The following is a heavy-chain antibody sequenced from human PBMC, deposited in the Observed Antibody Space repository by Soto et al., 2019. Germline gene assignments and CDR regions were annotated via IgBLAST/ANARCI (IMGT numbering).Heavy chain of an antibody. V-gene: IGHV3-30*18. J-gene: IGHJ5*02. CDR2: ISYDGSNK. CDR1: GFTFSSYG. Sequence: QVQLVESGGGVVQPGRSLRLSCAASGFTFSSYGMHWVRQAPGKGLEWVAVISYDGSNKYYADSVKGRFTISRDNSKNTLYLQMNSLRAEDTAVYYCAKDKGYDFWSGLRFDPWGQGTLVTVSS. D-gene: IGHD3-3*01. CDR3: AKDKGYDFWSGLRFDP.